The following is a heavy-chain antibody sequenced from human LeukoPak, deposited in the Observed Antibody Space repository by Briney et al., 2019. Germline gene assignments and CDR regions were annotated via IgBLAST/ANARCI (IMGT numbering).Heavy chain of an antibody. CDR2: INPNNGGT. CDR3: ARDGGDKGPAVKREDY. Sequence: ASVKVSCKSSGYTFTGYYIHWVRQAPGQGLEWMGWINPNNGGTNFAQKFQGRVTMTRDTSISTAYMELSSLRSEDTAVYYCARDGGDKGPAVKREDYWGQGTLVTVSS. D-gene: IGHD2-2*01. V-gene: IGHV1-2*02. J-gene: IGHJ4*02. CDR1: GYTFTGYY.